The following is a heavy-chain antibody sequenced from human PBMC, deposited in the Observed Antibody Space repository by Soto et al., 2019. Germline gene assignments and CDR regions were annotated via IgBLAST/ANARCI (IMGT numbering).Heavy chain of an antibody. V-gene: IGHV3-73*01. Sequence: GGSLRLSCAASGFTFSGSAMHWVRQASGKGLEWVGRIRSKANSYATAYAASVKGRFTISRDDSKNTAYLQMNSLKTEDTDVYYCTRLTYYYDSSGYYYDYWGQGTLVTVSS. CDR2: IRSKANSYAT. D-gene: IGHD3-22*01. CDR1: GFTFSGSA. J-gene: IGHJ4*02. CDR3: TRLTYYYDSSGYYYDY.